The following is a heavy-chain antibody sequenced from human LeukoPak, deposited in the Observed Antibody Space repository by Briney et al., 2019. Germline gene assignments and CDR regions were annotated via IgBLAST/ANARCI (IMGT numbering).Heavy chain of an antibody. J-gene: IGHJ4*02. D-gene: IGHD1-26*01. V-gene: IGHV3-48*01. CDR3: AREGDSGSFLEY. CDR1: GFTFSSYG. CDR2: ISSSSSNI. Sequence: PGGSLRLSCAASGFTFSSYGMHWVRQAPGKGLEWLSYISSSSSNIYYAASVRGRFTISRDNAKNSLNLQMNSLRAEDTSVYYCAREGDSGSFLEYWGQGTLVTVSS.